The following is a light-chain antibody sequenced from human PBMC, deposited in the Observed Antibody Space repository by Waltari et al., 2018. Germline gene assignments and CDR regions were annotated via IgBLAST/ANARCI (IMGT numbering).Light chain of an antibody. J-gene: IGKJ2*01. V-gene: IGKV3-11*01. CDR1: QSVSTY. CDR3: QQLYNWPRGA. CDR2: DVI. Sequence: EIVLTQSPATLSLSPGETATLSCRASQSVSTYIAWYQQKPGQAPRLLIYDVIRRATGIPARFSGSGSGTEFTLTISSLEPEDFAVYYCQQLYNWPRGAFGQGTKLEI.